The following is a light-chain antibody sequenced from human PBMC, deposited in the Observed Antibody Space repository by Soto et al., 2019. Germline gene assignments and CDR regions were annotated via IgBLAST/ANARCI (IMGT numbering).Light chain of an antibody. CDR3: QQLNTYPPWT. CDR1: QGISSS. Sequence: DIQLTQSPSFLSASVGDRVTITCRASQGISSSLAWYQQKPGKAPKLLIYAASTLQSGVPSRFSGSGSGTEFTLTISSLQPEDFATYYCQQLNTYPPWTFGQGTKVDIK. CDR2: AAS. V-gene: IGKV1-9*01. J-gene: IGKJ1*01.